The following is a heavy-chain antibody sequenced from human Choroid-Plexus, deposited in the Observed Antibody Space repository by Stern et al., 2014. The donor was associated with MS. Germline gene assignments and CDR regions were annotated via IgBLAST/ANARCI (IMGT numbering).Heavy chain of an antibody. CDR2: VSYDGSNK. CDR1: GFTFGSCA. V-gene: IGHV3-30*18. CDR3: AKDRQYLTYFFDH. D-gene: IGHD2/OR15-2a*01. J-gene: IGHJ5*02. Sequence: VQSGRPLILSCVASGFTFGSCAMHWVRQAPGKVLEGVAGVSYDGSNKYYADSVKGRFTISRDNSQNTLYMQMSSLRPEDTAVYYCAKDRQYLTYFFDHWGQGSLVTVSS.